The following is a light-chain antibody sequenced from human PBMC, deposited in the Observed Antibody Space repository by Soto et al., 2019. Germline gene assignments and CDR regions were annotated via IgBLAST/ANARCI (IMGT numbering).Light chain of an antibody. Sequence: DIQMTQSPSTLSASVGDRVTVTCRASQTISNRLVGYQQKPGNAPKLLIYQASSLESGVPSRCSGSGSGTTFTLTSSSLQHYEFETYYCHHYNAFPWTFGQGTKVEI. CDR3: HHYNAFPWT. CDR2: QAS. V-gene: IGKV1-5*03. J-gene: IGKJ1*01. CDR1: QTISNR.